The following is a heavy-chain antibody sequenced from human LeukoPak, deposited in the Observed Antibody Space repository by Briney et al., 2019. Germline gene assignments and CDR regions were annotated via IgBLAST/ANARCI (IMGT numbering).Heavy chain of an antibody. V-gene: IGHV4-61*02. CDR2: IDTSGST. CDR3: VSVSWGVNY. D-gene: IGHD3-10*01. Sequence: SQTLSLTCTVSGDSISRNNYHWSWIRQPAGKGLEWIGRIDTSGSTNYNPSLRSRVTMSVDTSKNQFSLKLTSVTAADTAVYYCVSVSWGVNYWGQGTLVTVSS. CDR1: GDSISRNNYH. J-gene: IGHJ4*02.